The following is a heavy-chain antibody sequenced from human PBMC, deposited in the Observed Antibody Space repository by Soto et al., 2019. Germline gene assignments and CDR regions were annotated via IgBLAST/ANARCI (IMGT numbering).Heavy chain of an antibody. CDR1: GYTFASYD. V-gene: IGHV1-8*01. Sequence: QVQLVQSGAEVKTPGASVKVSCKASGYTFASYDINWVRQAPGQGLEWMGWMNPNSGNTGYAQKFQGRLTMTRDTALSLAHMELSSLRNVDTAVYYCARSDGYNFNWLDSWGQGTLVTVSA. D-gene: IGHD2-21*01. CDR3: ARSDGYNFNWLDS. J-gene: IGHJ5*01. CDR2: MNPNSGNT.